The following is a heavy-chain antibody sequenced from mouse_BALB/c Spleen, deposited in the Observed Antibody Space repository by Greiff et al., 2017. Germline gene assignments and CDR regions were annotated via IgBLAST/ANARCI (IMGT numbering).Heavy chain of an antibody. V-gene: IGHV2-6-4*01. CDR1: GFSLSRYS. J-gene: IGHJ4*01. CDR2: IWGGGST. D-gene: IGHD1-1*01. CDR3: ARNGLLRGGAMDY. Sequence: VKLMESGPGLVAPSQSLSITCTVSGFSLSRYSVHWVRQPPGKGLEWLGMIWGGGSTDYNSALKSRLSISKDNSKSQVFLKMNSLQTDDTAMYYCARNGLLRGGAMDYWGQGTSVTVSS.